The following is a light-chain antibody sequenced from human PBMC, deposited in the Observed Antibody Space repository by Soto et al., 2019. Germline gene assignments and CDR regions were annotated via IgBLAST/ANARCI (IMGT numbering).Light chain of an antibody. CDR1: QTINRY. V-gene: IGKV1-9*01. CDR2: AAT. J-gene: IGKJ1*01. Sequence: QLTQSPSSLSASIGDRITITCRATQTINRYLAWYQQKPGAAPKLLIYAATSLQSGVPSRFSGGASGTEFTLTISSLQSDDFATYYCQQLNSYPPEFGQGTK. CDR3: QQLNSYPPE.